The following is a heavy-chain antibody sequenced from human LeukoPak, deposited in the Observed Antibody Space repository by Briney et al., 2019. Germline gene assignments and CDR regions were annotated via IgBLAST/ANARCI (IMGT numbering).Heavy chain of an antibody. J-gene: IGHJ6*03. V-gene: IGHV3-7*01. Sequence: GGSLRLSCAASGFTFSSYWMSWVRQAPGKGLEWVANIKQDGSEKYYVDSVKGRFTISRDNAKNSLYLQMNSLRAEDTAVYYCARDQAAPYKYYYDSSGYYGNYYYYMDVWGKGTTVTVSS. D-gene: IGHD3-22*01. CDR1: GFTFSSYW. CDR2: IKQDGSEK. CDR3: ARDQAAPYKYYYDSSGYYGNYYYYMDV.